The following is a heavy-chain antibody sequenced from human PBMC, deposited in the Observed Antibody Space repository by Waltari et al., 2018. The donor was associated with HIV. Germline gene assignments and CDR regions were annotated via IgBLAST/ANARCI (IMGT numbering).Heavy chain of an antibody. CDR1: GYIFTGYY. CDR2: INPNSGGT. J-gene: IGHJ5*02. CDR3: ARPPGGFWSHPGYWFDP. D-gene: IGHD3-3*01. V-gene: IGHV1-2*02. Sequence: QVQLVRAGAEVKQSGASVKVSCTTSGYIFTGYYIHWMRQAPGRGLEWMGWINPNSGGTNYAQKFQGRVTMTRDTSISTAYMELSRLRSDDTAVYYCARPPGGFWSHPGYWFDPWGQGTLVTVSS.